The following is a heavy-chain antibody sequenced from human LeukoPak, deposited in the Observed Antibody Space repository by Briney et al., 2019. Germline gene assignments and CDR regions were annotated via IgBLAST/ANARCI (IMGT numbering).Heavy chain of an antibody. V-gene: IGHV3-30-3*01. D-gene: IGHD4-23*01. CDR1: GFTFSSYA. J-gene: IGHJ6*03. CDR2: ISYDGSNK. Sequence: PGGSLRLSCAASGFTFSSYAMHWVRQAPGKGLEWVAVISYDGSNKYYADSVKGRFTISRDNSKNTLYLQMNSLRSEDTAVYYCARAPYGGKGIGVPYYYYYYMDVWGKGTTVTVSS. CDR3: ARAPYGGKGIGVPYYYYYYMDV.